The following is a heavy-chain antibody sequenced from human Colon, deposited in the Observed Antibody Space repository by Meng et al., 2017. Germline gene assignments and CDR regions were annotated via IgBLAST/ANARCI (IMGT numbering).Heavy chain of an antibody. D-gene: IGHD3-22*01. J-gene: IGHJ4*02. V-gene: IGHV3-21*01. CDR1: GFTFSSYS. Sequence: GGSLRLSCAASGFTFSSYSMNWVRQAPGKGLEWVSSISSSSSYIYYADSVKGRFTISRDNAKNSLYLQMNSLRAEDTAVYYCARDYYYDSSGYRLYYFDYWGQGTLVTVSS. CDR3: ARDYYYDSSGYRLYYFDY. CDR2: ISSSSSYI.